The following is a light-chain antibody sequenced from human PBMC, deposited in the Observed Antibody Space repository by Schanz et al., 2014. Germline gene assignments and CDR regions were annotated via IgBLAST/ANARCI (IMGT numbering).Light chain of an antibody. CDR3: QQYNSYSPET. J-gene: IGKJ1*01. Sequence: IQMTQSPSSLSASVGDRVTITCRASQSISSYLNWYQQKAGRAPKLLIYAASSLQSGVPSRFSGSGSGTDFTLTISSLQPEDFATYHCQQYNSYSPETFGQGTKVEIK. V-gene: IGKV1-39*01. CDR2: AAS. CDR1: QSISSY.